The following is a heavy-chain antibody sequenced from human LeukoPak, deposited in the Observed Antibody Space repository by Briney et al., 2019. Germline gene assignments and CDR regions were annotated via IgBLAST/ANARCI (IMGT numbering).Heavy chain of an antibody. CDR1: GFTFSGYW. CDR2: INTDASST. D-gene: IGHD7-27*01. CDR3: ARSVSKWGHAFHI. Sequence: GGSLRLSCAASGFTFSGYWMHWVRQAPGKGLVWVSRINTDASSTIYADSVKGRFTISRDNAKNTLYLQMNTLRAEDTAVYYCARSVSKWGHAFHIWGQGTMVTVSS. J-gene: IGHJ3*02. V-gene: IGHV3-74*01.